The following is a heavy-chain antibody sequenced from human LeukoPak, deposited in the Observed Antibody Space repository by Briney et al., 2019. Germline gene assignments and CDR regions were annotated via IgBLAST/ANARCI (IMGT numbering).Heavy chain of an antibody. CDR1: GGSISSSSYY. Sequence: SETLSLTCTASGGSISSSSYYWGWIRQPPGKGLEWIGSIYYSGSTYYNPSLKSRVTISVDTSKNQFSLKLSSVTAADTAVYYCARDHAMVRGVPRVWNYMDVWGKGTTVTVSS. J-gene: IGHJ6*03. CDR3: ARDHAMVRGVPRVWNYMDV. D-gene: IGHD3-10*01. CDR2: IYYSGST. V-gene: IGHV4-39*07.